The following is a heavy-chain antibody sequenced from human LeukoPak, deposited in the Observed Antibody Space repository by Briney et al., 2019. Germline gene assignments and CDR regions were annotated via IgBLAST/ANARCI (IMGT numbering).Heavy chain of an antibody. J-gene: IGHJ4*02. CDR3: ARVGSGYYDSSGYYSY. CDR2: IKQDGSEK. CDR1: GFTFSSYW. Sequence: GGSLRLSCAASGFTFSSYWMSWVRQAPGKGLEWVANIKQDGSEKYYVDSVKGRFTISRDNAKNSLYLQMNSLRAEDTAVYYCARVGSGYYDSSGYYSYWGQGTLVTDSS. D-gene: IGHD3-22*01. V-gene: IGHV3-7*01.